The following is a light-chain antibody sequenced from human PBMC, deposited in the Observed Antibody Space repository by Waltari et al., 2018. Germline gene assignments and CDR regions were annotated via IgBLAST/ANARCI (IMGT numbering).Light chain of an antibody. CDR2: WAS. CDR3: QQYYDIPYT. CDR1: QTLLYISHNKNY. Sequence: DIVMTPSPESLAVSLGERATIRCKSSQTLLYISHNKNYLSWDQQKPGQPPRLLMYWASTRESGVPDRFSGSGSGTDFTLTIGSLQAEDVAVYYCQQYYDIPYTFGQGTKLEIK. J-gene: IGKJ2*01. V-gene: IGKV4-1*01.